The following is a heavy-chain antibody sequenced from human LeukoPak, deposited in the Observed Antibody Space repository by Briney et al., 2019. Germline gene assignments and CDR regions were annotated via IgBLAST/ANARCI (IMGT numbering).Heavy chain of an antibody. Sequence: SETLSLTCAVYGGSFSGHYWSWIRQPPGKGLEWIGEINHSGSTNYNPSLKSRVTISVDTSKNQFSLKLSSVTAADTAVYYCARLGGDWFDPWGQGTLVTVSS. CDR1: GGSFSGHY. D-gene: IGHD6-13*01. V-gene: IGHV4-34*01. J-gene: IGHJ5*02. CDR2: INHSGST. CDR3: ARLGGDWFDP.